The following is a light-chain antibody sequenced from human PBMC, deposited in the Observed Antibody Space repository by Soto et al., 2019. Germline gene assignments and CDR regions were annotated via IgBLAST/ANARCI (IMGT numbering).Light chain of an antibody. J-gene: IGKJ5*01. V-gene: IGKV3-11*01. CDR1: EGVSTF. CDR3: QQRSQWPPRIT. Sequence: EVLLTQSPATLSLSPGERATLSCRASEGVSTFLAWYQQKPGQAPRLLIYDASSRAPGIPARFSGSGSGTDFTLTISSLEPEDFAVYYCQQRSQWPPRITFGQGTRLDIK. CDR2: DAS.